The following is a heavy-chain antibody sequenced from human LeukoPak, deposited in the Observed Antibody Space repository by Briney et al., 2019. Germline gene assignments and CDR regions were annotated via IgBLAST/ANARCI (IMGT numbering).Heavy chain of an antibody. V-gene: IGHV1-2*04. Sequence: GASVKVSCTASGGTFSSYAISWVRRAPGQGLEWMGWINPNSGGTNYAQKFQGWVTMTRDTSISTAYMELSRLRSDDTAVYYCARGAKRYCGGDCYHPDFDYWGQGTLVTVSS. CDR1: GGTFSSYA. D-gene: IGHD2-21*02. CDR3: ARGAKRYCGGDCYHPDFDY. CDR2: INPNSGGT. J-gene: IGHJ4*02.